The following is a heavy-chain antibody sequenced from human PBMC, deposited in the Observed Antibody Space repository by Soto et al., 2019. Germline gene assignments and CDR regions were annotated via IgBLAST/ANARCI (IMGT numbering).Heavy chain of an antibody. Sequence: GGSLRLSCAASGFTFSSYGMHWVRQAPGKGLEWVAVISYDGSNKYYADSVKGRFTISRDNSKNTLYLQMNSLRAEDTAVYYCARVRGYCSSTSCWRDYYYGMDVWGQGTTVTVSS. J-gene: IGHJ6*02. CDR3: ARVRGYCSSTSCWRDYYYGMDV. V-gene: IGHV3-30*03. CDR2: ISYDGSNK. CDR1: GFTFSSYG. D-gene: IGHD2-2*01.